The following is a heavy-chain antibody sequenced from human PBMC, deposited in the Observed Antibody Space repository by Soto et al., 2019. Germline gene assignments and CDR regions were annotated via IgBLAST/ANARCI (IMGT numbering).Heavy chain of an antibody. D-gene: IGHD7-27*01. V-gene: IGHV3-33*01. CDR3: VRDVNWGFDD. CDR2: VWDDGSNT. Sequence: QVQLVESGGGVVQPGRSLRLSCAASGCPFRNYGMQGVSQAPGKGLEWVAVVWDDGSNTSYTDPVKRRFTVYRDNSKNTLFLQRNSLRDEDTAADYCVRDVNWGFDDGCEGTLVTVSS. J-gene: IGHJ4*02. CDR1: GCPFRNYG.